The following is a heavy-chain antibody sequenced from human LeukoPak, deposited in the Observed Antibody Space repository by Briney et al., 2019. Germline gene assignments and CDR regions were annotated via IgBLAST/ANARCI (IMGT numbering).Heavy chain of an antibody. V-gene: IGHV4-34*01. D-gene: IGHD3-16*02. J-gene: IGHJ4*02. CDR1: GGSFSGYY. CDR2: INHSGST. Sequence: SETPSLTCAVYGGSFSGYYWSWIRQPPGKGLEWIGEINHSGSTNYNPSLKSRVTISVDTSKNQFSLKLSSVTAADTAVYYCARNGVGDYVWGSYRPYYFDYWGQGTLVTVSS. CDR3: ARNGVGDYVWGSYRPYYFDY.